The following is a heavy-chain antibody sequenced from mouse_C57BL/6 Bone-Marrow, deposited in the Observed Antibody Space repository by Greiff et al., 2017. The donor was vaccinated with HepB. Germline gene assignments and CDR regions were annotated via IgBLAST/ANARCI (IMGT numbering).Heavy chain of an antibody. CDR2: IRNKANGYTT. CDR3: ARYHSLFYAMDY. J-gene: IGHJ4*01. D-gene: IGHD1-1*01. V-gene: IGHV7-3*01. CDR1: GFTFTDYY. Sequence: DVKLVESGGGLVQPGGSLSLSCAASGFTFTDYYMSWVRQPPGKALEWVGFIRNKANGYTTEYSASVKGRFTISRDNSQSILYLQMNALRAEDSATYYCARYHSLFYAMDYWGQGTSVTVSS.